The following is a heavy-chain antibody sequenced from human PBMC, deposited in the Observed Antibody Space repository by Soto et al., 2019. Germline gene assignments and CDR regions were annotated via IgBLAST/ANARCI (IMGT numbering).Heavy chain of an antibody. V-gene: IGHV4-34*01. D-gene: IGHD3-9*01. CDR3: ARGALNYDLLIRPIHSGMDV. J-gene: IGHJ6*02. CDR1: GGSFSDYSWN. CDR2: INHSGST. Sequence: PSETLSLTCAVYGGSFSDYSWNWNWIRQPPGKGLEWIGEINHSGSTSHNPSLKSRVTLSLDTSKNQFSLILTSVTAADTAVYYCARGALNYDLLIRPIHSGMDVSGQGTTVTVSS.